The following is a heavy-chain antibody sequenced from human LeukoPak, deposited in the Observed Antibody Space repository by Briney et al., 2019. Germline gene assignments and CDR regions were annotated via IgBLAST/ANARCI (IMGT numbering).Heavy chain of an antibody. CDR1: GLTFSSYA. V-gene: IGHV3-23*01. CDR2: ISGSGGST. D-gene: IGHD6-13*01. CDR3: AKDLIAAAGMIDY. Sequence: GGSLRLSCAASGLTFSSYAMSWVRQAPGKGLEWVSGISGSGGSTYYADSVKGRFTISRDNSKNTLYLQMNSLSAEDTAVYYCAKDLIAAAGMIDYWGQGTLVTVSS. J-gene: IGHJ4*02.